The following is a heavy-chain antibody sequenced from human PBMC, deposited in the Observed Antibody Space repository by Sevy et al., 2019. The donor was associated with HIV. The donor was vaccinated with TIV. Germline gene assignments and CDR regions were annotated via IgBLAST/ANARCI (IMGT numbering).Heavy chain of an antibody. D-gene: IGHD3-10*01. V-gene: IGHV1-18*04. CDR2: IIAYNGNT. Sequence: ASVKVSCKTSGYTFNTFGINWVRQAPGQGLQWVGWIIAYNGNTKCVQKLQGRVSMTTETSTSTVYMELRSLRSDDTAVYYCARDSIPLVQGIIITPYYYGMDVWGQGTTVTVSS. CDR3: ARDSIPLVQGIIITPYYYGMDV. J-gene: IGHJ6*02. CDR1: GYTFNTFG.